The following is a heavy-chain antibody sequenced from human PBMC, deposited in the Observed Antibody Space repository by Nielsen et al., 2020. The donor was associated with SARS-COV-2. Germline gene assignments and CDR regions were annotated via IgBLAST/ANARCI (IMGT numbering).Heavy chain of an antibody. CDR2: IYYSGST. J-gene: IGHJ4*02. CDR1: GGSISSGGYY. CDR3: ARQTGDSSGYYYVDFDY. V-gene: IGHV4-39*01. D-gene: IGHD3-22*01. Sequence: SETLSLTCTVSGGSISSGGYYWSWIRQHPGKGLEWIGYIYYSGSTYYNPSLKSRVTISVDTSKNQFSLKLSSVTAADTAVYYCARQTGDSSGYYYVDFDYWGQGTLVTVSS.